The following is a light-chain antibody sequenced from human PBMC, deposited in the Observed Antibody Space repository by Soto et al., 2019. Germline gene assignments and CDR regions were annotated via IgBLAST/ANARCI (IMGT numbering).Light chain of an antibody. CDR1: SSDVGGYNY. J-gene: IGLJ1*01. Sequence: QSVLTQPPSASGSPGQSVTVSCTGTSSDVGGYNYVSWYQQHPGKAPKLMIYEVSKRPAGVPDRFSGSKSGNTASLTVSGLQADDEADYYCSSYAGSNNSYVFGTGTNVTVL. V-gene: IGLV2-8*01. CDR2: EVS. CDR3: SSYAGSNNSYV.